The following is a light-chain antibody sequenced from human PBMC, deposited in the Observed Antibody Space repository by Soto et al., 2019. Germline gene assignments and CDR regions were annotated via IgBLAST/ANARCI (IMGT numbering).Light chain of an antibody. Sequence: DIVLTQSPLSLPVTPGEPASISCRSSQSLLHSNAYNYLDWYLQKPGQSPQLLIYLGSNRASGVPDRFSGSGSDTDFTLKISRVEADDVGVYYCMQRLQTPYTFGQGTKVDIK. V-gene: IGKV2-28*01. CDR1: QSLLHSNAYNY. J-gene: IGKJ2*01. CDR2: LGS. CDR3: MQRLQTPYT.